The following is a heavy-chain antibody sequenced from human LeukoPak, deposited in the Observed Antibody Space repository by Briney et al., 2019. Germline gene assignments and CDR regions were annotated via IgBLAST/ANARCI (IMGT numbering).Heavy chain of an antibody. CDR2: IHTSGST. V-gene: IGHV4-59*10. D-gene: IGHD3-22*01. J-gene: IGHJ4*02. CDR1: GGSFSGYY. CDR3: ARVGDTSGFYYGYFDY. Sequence: SETLSLTCAVYGGSFSGYYWSWIRQPPGKGLEWIGRIHTSGSTNYNPSLKSRVTMSVDTSKNQFSLKLNSVTAADTAVYYCARVGDTSGFYYGYFDYWGQGTLVTVSS.